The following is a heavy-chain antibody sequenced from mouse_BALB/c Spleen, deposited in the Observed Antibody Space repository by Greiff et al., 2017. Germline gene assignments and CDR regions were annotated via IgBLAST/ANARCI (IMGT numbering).Heavy chain of an antibody. V-gene: IGHV1-12*01. CDR3: AKGDMIPMDY. CDR2: IYPGNGDT. Sequence: QVQLQQPGAELVKPGASVKMSCKASGYTFTSYNMHWVKQTPGQGLEWIGAIYPGNGDTSYNQKFKGKATLTADKSSSTAYMQLSSLTSEDSAVYYCAKGDMIPMDYWGQGTSVTVSA. CDR1: GYTFTSYN. D-gene: IGHD2-3*01. J-gene: IGHJ4*01.